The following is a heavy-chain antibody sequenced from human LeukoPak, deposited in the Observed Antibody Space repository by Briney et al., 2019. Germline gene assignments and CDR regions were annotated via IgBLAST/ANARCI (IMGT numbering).Heavy chain of an antibody. CDR2: IDPGDSEI. CDR1: GYRFTSYW. D-gene: IGHD5-18*01. CDR3: ARPSWGHTAMADWAFDY. V-gene: IGHV5-51*01. J-gene: IGHJ4*02. Sequence: GESLKISCKGSGYRFTSYWIGWVRQMPGKGLEWMGFIDPGDSEIRYSPSFQGQVTISADKSISTAYLQWSSLKASDTAMYYCARPSWGHTAMADWAFDYWGQGTLVTVSS.